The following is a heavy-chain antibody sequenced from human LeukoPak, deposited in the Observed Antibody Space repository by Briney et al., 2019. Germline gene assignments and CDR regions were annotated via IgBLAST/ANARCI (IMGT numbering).Heavy chain of an antibody. D-gene: IGHD2-15*01. V-gene: IGHV4-34*01. CDR1: GGSFSGYY. Sequence: SETLSLTCAVYGGSFSGYYWSWIRQPPGKGLEWIGEINHSGSTNYNPSLKSRVTISVDTSKNQFSLKLSSVTAADTAVYYCAYCSGGSSYYYGMDVWGQGTTVTVSS. CDR3: AYCSGGSSYYYGMDV. CDR2: INHSGST. J-gene: IGHJ6*02.